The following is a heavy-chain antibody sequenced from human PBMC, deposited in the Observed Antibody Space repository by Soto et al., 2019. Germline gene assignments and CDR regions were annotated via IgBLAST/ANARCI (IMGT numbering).Heavy chain of an antibody. D-gene: IGHD2-2*01. V-gene: IGHV1-18*01. CDR1: GYTFTSYG. CDR3: ARAQRVPAAQRSLYYYYMDV. Sequence: ASVKVSCKASGYTFTSYGISWVRQAPGQGLEWMGWISAYNGNTNYAQKLQGRVTMTTDTSTSTAYMELRSLRSDDTAVYYCARAQRVPAAQRSLYYYYMDVWGKGTTVTVSS. J-gene: IGHJ6*03. CDR2: ISAYNGNT.